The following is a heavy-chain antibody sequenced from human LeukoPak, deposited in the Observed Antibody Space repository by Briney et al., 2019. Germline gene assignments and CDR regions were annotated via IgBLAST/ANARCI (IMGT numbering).Heavy chain of an antibody. D-gene: IGHD4/OR15-4a*01. Sequence: MSSETLSLTCTVSGYSISSGYYWGWIRQPPGKGLEWIGSIYHSGSTYYNPSLKSRVTISVDTSKNQFSLKLSSVTAADTAVYYCARRAGAYSHPYDYWGQGTLVTVSS. CDR2: IYHSGST. V-gene: IGHV4-38-2*02. J-gene: IGHJ4*02. CDR3: ARRAGAYSHPYDY. CDR1: GYSISSGYY.